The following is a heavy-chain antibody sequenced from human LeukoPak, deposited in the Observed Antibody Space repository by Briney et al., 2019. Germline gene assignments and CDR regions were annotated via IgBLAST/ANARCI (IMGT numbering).Heavy chain of an antibody. J-gene: IGHJ4*02. Sequence: SETLSLTCTVSGGSISSYYWSSIRQPPGKGLEWIGYLYYSGSTNYNPSLKSRVTISVDTSKNQFSLKLSSVPAADTAVYYCARAGGYGGSLAYWGQGALVTVSS. CDR3: ARAGGYGGSLAY. CDR1: GGSISSYY. V-gene: IGHV4-59*01. CDR2: LYYSGST. D-gene: IGHD5-18*01.